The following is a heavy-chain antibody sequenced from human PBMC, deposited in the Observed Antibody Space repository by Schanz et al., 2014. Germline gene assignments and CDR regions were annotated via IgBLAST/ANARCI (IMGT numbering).Heavy chain of an antibody. CDR1: RIIFGTYS. Sequence: EVQLVESGGGLVKPGGPLRLSCTASRIIFGTYSMNWIRQTPKGLEWVSSINSRSNFIYYADSVKGRFTISRDNAKNSLYLQMNSLRAEDTAVYYCAGAVATIRADSFDIWGQGTMXAVSS. V-gene: IGHV3-21*01. J-gene: IGHJ3*02. CDR2: INSRSNFI. CDR3: AGAVATIRADSFDI. D-gene: IGHD5-12*01.